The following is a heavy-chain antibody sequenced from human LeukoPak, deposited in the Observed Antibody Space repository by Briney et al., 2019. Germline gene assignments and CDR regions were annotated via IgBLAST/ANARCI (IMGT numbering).Heavy chain of an antibody. Sequence: GSLRLSWSASGFPFSSYCMNWVRPAPGKGLEWVSYISSSSSTIYYADSVKGRFTISRDNAKNSLYLQMNSLRAEDTAVYYCARETGWNYRFDYWGQGTLVTVSS. J-gene: IGHJ4*02. V-gene: IGHV3-48*04. D-gene: IGHD1-7*01. CDR3: ARETGWNYRFDY. CDR1: GFPFSSYC. CDR2: ISSSSSTI.